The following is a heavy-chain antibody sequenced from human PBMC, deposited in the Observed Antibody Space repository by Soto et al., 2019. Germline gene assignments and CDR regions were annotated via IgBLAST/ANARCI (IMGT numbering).Heavy chain of an antibody. CDR1: VGSISSFY. Sequence: SQTLSLTCTVSVGSISSFYWSWTRQPAGKGLEWIGRIYTIGSNNFNPSLQSRVTMSVDTSKNQFSLRLSSVTGADTAVYYCARAKFSSGYFDYWGQGTLVTV. V-gene: IGHV4-4*07. CDR2: IYTIGSN. CDR3: ARAKFSSGYFDY. D-gene: IGHD6-19*01. J-gene: IGHJ4*02.